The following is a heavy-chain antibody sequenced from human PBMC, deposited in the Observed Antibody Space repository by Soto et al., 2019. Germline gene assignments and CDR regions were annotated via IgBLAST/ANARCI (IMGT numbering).Heavy chain of an antibody. CDR3: AKALFTMIAVVALDY. CDR1: GFTFSSYA. D-gene: IGHD3-22*01. CDR2: ISGSGGST. Sequence: EVQLLESGGGLEQPGGSLRLSCAASGFTFSSYAMSWVRQAPGKGLEWVSAISGSGGSTFYADSVKGRFTISRDNSKNTLYLQMSSLRAEDTAVYYCAKALFTMIAVVALDYWGQGTLVTVSS. J-gene: IGHJ4*02. V-gene: IGHV3-23*01.